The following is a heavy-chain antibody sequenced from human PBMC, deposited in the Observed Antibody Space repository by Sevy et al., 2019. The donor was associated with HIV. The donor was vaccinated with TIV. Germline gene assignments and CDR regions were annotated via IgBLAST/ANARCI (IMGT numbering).Heavy chain of an antibody. CDR3: ARGTPMIVVVAHFDY. CDR1: GFTVSSNY. CDR2: IYSGGDT. Sequence: GGSLRLSCAASGFTVSSNYMSWVRQAPGKGLEWVSVIYSGGDTYYADSVKGRFIISRDNSKNTLYLQMNSLRAEDTAVYYCARGTPMIVVVAHFDYWGQGTLVTVSS. D-gene: IGHD3-22*01. J-gene: IGHJ4*02. V-gene: IGHV3-53*01.